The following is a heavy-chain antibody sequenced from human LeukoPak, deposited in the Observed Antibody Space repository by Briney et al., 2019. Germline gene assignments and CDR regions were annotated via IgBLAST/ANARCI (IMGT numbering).Heavy chain of an antibody. V-gene: IGHV1-2*02. CDR3: AREDFIDAGPYLIGP. CDR2: INTKSGRT. J-gene: IGHJ5*02. D-gene: IGHD3-3*01. CDR1: GYSFTDYY. Sequence: ASVKVSCKTSGYSFTDYYIHWERQAPGQGLEWMGGINTKSGRTSSARKFQGRVTMTRDPSITTFYMDMAWLTSDDTAIYFCAREDFIDAGPYLIGPWGQGTLVTVSS.